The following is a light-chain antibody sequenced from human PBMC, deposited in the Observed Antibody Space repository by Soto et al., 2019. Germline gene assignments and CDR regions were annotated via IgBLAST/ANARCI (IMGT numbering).Light chain of an antibody. V-gene: IGKV3-20*01. J-gene: IGKJ1*01. CDR1: QSVSSSY. Sequence: EIVMTQSPATLSVSPGERATLSCRASQSVSSSYLAWYQQKPGQAPRLLMYGASSRATGIPDRFSGSGSGTDFTLTISRLEPEDFALYYCQQYGSSPLTFGQGTKVDIK. CDR3: QQYGSSPLT. CDR2: GAS.